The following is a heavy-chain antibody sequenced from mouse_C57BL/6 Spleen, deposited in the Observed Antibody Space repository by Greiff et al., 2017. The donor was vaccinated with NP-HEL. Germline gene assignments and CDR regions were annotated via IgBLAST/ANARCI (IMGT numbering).Heavy chain of an antibody. CDR3: ARSLYDGSRKNYYAMDY. V-gene: IGHV1-69*01. Sequence: QVQLQQPGAELVMPGASVKLSCKASGYTFTSYWMHWVKQRPGQGLEWIGEIDPSDSYTNYNQKFKGKSTLTVDKSSSTAYMQLSSLTSEDSAVYYCARSLYDGSRKNYYAMDYWGQGTSVTVSS. CDR1: GYTFTSYW. CDR2: IDPSDSYT. D-gene: IGHD1-1*01. J-gene: IGHJ4*01.